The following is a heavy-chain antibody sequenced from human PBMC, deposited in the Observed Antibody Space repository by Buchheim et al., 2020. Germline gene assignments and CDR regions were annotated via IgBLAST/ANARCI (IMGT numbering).Heavy chain of an antibody. CDR2: ISYDGSNK. J-gene: IGHJ4*02. D-gene: IGHD3-10*01. CDR1: GFTFSSYA. CDR3: ARDSDVADFDY. V-gene: IGHV3-30*04. Sequence: QVQLVESGGGVVQPGRSLRLSCAASGFTFSSYAMHWVRQAPGKGLEWVAVISYDGSNKYYADSVKGRFTISRDNSKNTLYLQMNSLRAEDTAVYYCARDSDVADFDYWGQGTL.